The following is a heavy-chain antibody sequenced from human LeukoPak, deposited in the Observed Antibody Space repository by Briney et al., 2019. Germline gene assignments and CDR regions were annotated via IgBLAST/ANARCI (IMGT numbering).Heavy chain of an antibody. CDR2: ISSSSSYI. CDR3: ARGEPYYYDSSGYPEPDFDY. CDR1: GSTFSSYS. Sequence: PGGSLRLSCAASGSTFSSYSMNWVRQAPGKGLEWVSSISSSSSYIYYADSVKGRFTISRDNAKNSLYLQMNSLRAEDTAVYYCARGEPYYYDSSGYPEPDFDYWGQGTLVTVSS. D-gene: IGHD3-22*01. J-gene: IGHJ4*02. V-gene: IGHV3-21*01.